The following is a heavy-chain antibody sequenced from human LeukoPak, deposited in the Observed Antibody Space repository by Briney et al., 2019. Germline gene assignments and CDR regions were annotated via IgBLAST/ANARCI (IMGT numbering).Heavy chain of an antibody. J-gene: IGHJ4*02. CDR3: AKSGSGWFY. V-gene: IGHV3-23*01. D-gene: IGHD6-19*01. CDR2: ISGSGGST. Sequence: GGSLRLSCAASGFTLSSYAMSWVRQAPGKGLGWVSAISGSGGSTYYADSVKGRFTISRDNSKKTLYLQMNSLRAEDTAVYYCAKSGSGWFYWGQGTLVTVSS. CDR1: GFTLSSYA.